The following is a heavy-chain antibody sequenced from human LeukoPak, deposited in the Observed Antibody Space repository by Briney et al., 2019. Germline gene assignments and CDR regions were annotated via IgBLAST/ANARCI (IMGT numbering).Heavy chain of an antibody. J-gene: IGHJ4*02. CDR2: IKQDGSEK. CDR1: GFTFSSYW. D-gene: IGHD4-23*01. V-gene: IGHV3-7*01. CDR3: AKDIYGGSWPNDY. Sequence: GGSLRLSCAASGFTFSSYWMSWVRQAPGKGLEWAANIKQDGSEKYYVDSVKGRFTISRDNARNSLYLQMNSLRAEDTAVYYCAKDIYGGSWPNDYWGQGTLVTVSS.